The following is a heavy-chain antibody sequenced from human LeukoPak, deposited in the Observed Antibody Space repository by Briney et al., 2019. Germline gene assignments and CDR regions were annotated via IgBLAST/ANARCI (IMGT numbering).Heavy chain of an antibody. CDR2: ISYDGSNK. J-gene: IGHJ3*02. CDR1: GFTFSSYG. V-gene: IGHV3-30*18. D-gene: IGHD2-2*01. Sequence: PGRSLRLSCAASGFTFSSYGMHWVRQAPGKGLEWVAVISYDGSNKYYADSVKGRFTISRDNSKNTLYLQTNSLRAEDTAVYYCAKLVVPAANDAFDIWGQGTMVTVSS. CDR3: AKLVVPAANDAFDI.